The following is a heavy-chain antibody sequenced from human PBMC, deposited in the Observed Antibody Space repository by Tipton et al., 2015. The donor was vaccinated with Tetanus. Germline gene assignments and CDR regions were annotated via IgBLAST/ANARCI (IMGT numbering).Heavy chain of an antibody. CDR3: AGVTAQRTELYFEH. Sequence: TLSLTCTVSGDSISNYYWNWIRQSPGGRLEWIGNIFYSGDTTYNRSLQSRARIFLDTAKKQFSLRLTSVTTADTAVYYCAGVTAQRTELYFEHWGQGTQVTVSS. CDR2: IFYSGDT. CDR1: GDSISNYY. D-gene: IGHD2-8*02. J-gene: IGHJ1*01. V-gene: IGHV4-59*03.